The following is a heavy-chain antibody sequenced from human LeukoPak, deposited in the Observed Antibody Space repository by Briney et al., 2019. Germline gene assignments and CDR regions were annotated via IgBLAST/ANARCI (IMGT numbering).Heavy chain of an antibody. V-gene: IGHV4-4*07. CDR3: AREERFLEWVHDY. D-gene: IGHD3-3*01. CDR1: GVSISSYY. CDR2: IYTSGYT. J-gene: IGHJ4*02. Sequence: NPSQTLSLTCTVSGVSISSYYWSWIRQPAGRGLEWIGRIYTSGYTNYNPSLESRLTMSVDTSKDQFSLMLSSVTAADTALYYCAREERFLEWVHDYWGQGTLVTVSS.